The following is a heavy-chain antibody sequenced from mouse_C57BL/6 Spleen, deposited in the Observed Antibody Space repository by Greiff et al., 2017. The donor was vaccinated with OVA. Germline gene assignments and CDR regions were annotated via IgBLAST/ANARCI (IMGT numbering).Heavy chain of an antibody. V-gene: IGHV1-50*01. J-gene: IGHJ1*03. D-gene: IGHD1-1*01. CDR3: ARPHDCGSSSWDFDV. CDR2: IDPSDSYT. Sequence: QVQLQQPGAELVKPGASVKLSCKASGYTFTSYWMQWVKQRPGQGLEWIGEIDPSDSYTNYNQKFKGKATLTVDTSSSTAYMQLSSLTSEDSAVYYCARPHDCGSSSWDFDVWGTGTTVTVSS. CDR1: GYTFTSYW.